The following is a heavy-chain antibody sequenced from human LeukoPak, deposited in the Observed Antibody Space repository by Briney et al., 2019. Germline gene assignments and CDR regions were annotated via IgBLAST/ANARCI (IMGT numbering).Heavy chain of an antibody. J-gene: IGHJ4*02. V-gene: IGHV4-30-4*01. CDR1: GGSISSGDYY. Sequence: SETLSLTCTVSGGSISSGDYYWSWIRQPPGRGLEWIGYIYYSGSTYYNPSLKSRVTISVDTSKNQFSLKLSSVTAADTAVYYCARVDLGYCSGGSCYSFDYWGQGTLVTVSS. CDR2: IYYSGST. D-gene: IGHD2-15*01. CDR3: ARVDLGYCSGGSCYSFDY.